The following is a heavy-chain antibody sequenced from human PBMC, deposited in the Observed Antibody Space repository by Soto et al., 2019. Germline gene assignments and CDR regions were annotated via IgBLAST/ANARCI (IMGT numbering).Heavy chain of an antibody. CDR1: GFTFGSYS. D-gene: IGHD3-10*01. CDR2: ISSSSSTI. J-gene: IGHJ4*02. Sequence: PGGSLRLSCAASGFTFGSYSMNWVGQGPGKGLEWVSYISSSSSTIYYADSVKGRFTISRDNAKNSLYLQMNSLRAEDTAVYYCSRDKILLWFGELLRGLLDYWGQGTRVTVVS. CDR3: SRDKILLWFGELLRGLLDY. V-gene: IGHV3-48*01.